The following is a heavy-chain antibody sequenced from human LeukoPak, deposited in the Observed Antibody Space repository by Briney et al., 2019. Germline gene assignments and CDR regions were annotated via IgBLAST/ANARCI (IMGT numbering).Heavy chain of an antibody. CDR1: GGSISSYY. D-gene: IGHD6-13*01. Sequence: PSETLSLTCTVSGGSISSYYWSWIRQPPGKGLEWIGYIYYSGSTNYNPSLKSRVTISVDTSKNQFSLKLSSVTAADTAVYYCARGRYSSSWYGMDVWGQGTTVTVSS. CDR2: IYYSGST. J-gene: IGHJ6*02. V-gene: IGHV4-59*01. CDR3: ARGRYSSSWYGMDV.